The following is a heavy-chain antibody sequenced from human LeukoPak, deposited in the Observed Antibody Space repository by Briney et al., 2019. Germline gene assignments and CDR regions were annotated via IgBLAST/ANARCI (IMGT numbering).Heavy chain of an antibody. Sequence: PSETLSLTCAVYGGSFSGYYWSWIRQPPGEGLEWIGEITHSGSTNYNPSLKSRVTISVDTSKNQFSLKLSSVTAADTAVYYCARGLSSTVTRYYYYYYYMDVWGKGTTVTVSS. J-gene: IGHJ6*03. CDR2: ITHSGST. CDR3: ARGLSSTVTRYYYYYYYMDV. CDR1: GGSFSGYY. D-gene: IGHD4-11*01. V-gene: IGHV4-34*01.